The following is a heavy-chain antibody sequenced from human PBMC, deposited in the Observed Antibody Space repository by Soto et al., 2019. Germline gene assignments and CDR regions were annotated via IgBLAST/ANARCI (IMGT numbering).Heavy chain of an antibody. CDR3: ARGNPFNYDGFDV. V-gene: IGHV1-8*01. Sequence: GSVKVSCKASGYTFSDFDINWLRQASGQGPEWMGWMNAKSGDTFFAQRFQGKFNMTWDTSLSTAYMEVGSLTSDDTAMYYCARGNPFNYDGFDVWGQGTAVTVSS. J-gene: IGHJ6*02. CDR2: MNAKSGDT. D-gene: IGHD3-3*01. CDR1: GYTFSDFD.